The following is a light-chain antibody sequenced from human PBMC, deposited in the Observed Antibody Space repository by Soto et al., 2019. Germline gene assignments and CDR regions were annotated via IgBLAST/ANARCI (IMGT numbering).Light chain of an antibody. Sequence: DIQLTQSPSFLSASVGDRVTITCRASQGSSSYLAWYQQKPGKAPKLLSYAASTLQSGVPSRFSGSGSGTEFTLTISSLQPEDFATYYCQQLNSYPRTFGQGTKVEIK. J-gene: IGKJ1*01. CDR1: QGSSSY. CDR2: AAS. V-gene: IGKV1-9*01. CDR3: QQLNSYPRT.